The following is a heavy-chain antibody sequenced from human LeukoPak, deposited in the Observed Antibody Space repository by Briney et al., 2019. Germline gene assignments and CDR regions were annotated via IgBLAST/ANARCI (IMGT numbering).Heavy chain of an antibody. CDR2: IYTSGST. CDR3: ARILGYYYYMDV. Sequence: SQTLSLTCTVSGGSISSGFYYWSWIRQPAGKGLEWIGRIYTSGSTKYNPSLKSRVTISMDTSKNQFSLNLRSVTASDTALYYCARILGYYYYMDVWGKGTTVTVSS. V-gene: IGHV4-61*02. J-gene: IGHJ6*03. CDR1: GGSISSGFYY.